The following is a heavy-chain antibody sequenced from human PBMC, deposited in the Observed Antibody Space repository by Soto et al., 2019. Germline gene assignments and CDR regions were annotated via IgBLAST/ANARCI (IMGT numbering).Heavy chain of an antibody. J-gene: IGHJ4*02. CDR2: IWYDGSNK. CDR1: GFTFSSYG. CDR3: ARGGDVVVVAATFDY. Sequence: QVQLVESGGGVVQPGRSPRLSCAASGFTFSSYGMHWVRQAPGKGLEWVAVIWYDGSNKYYADSVKGRFTISRDNSKNTLYLQMNSLRAEDTAVYYCARGGDVVVVAATFDYWGQGTLVTVSS. D-gene: IGHD2-15*01. V-gene: IGHV3-33*01.